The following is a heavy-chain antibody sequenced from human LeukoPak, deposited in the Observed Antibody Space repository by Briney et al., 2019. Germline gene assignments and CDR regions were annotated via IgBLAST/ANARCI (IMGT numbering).Heavy chain of an antibody. CDR3: AKFCSGGSYWNY. V-gene: IGHV3-30*18. CDR1: GFTFSSYG. D-gene: IGHD2-15*01. Sequence: GGSLRLSCAASGFTFSSYGMHWVRQAPGKGQEWVAVISYDGSNKYYADSVKGRSTISRDNSKNTLYLQMNSLRAEDTAVYYCAKFCSGGSYWNYWGQGTLVTVSS. CDR2: ISYDGSNK. J-gene: IGHJ4*02.